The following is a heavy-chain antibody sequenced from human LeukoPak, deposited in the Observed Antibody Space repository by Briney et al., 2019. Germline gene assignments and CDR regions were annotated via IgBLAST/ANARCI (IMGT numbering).Heavy chain of an antibody. CDR2: INSDGSST. D-gene: IGHD1-1*01. Sequence: GGPLGLSCAASGFTFSSYWLHWVRQAPGKGLVWVSRINSDGSSTSYADSVKGRFTVSRDNAKNTLYLQMNSLRVEDTAVYYCARDWNYVDYWGQGTLVTVSS. V-gene: IGHV3-74*01. CDR1: GFTFSSYW. CDR3: ARDWNYVDY. J-gene: IGHJ4*02.